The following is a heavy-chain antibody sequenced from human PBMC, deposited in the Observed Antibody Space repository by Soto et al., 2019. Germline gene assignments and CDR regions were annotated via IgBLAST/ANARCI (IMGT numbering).Heavy chain of an antibody. V-gene: IGHV1-2*02. Sequence: HVQLVQSGAEVKKPGASVKVSCKASGYTFTDYYIHWVRQAPGQGLECLGWIKPNSGGTNYAQKFQGRVTMARDQSISTAYMELSRLRFDDTGVYFCATLCAAAFDHWGQGTLVTVPS. D-gene: IGHD2-15*01. CDR3: ATLCAAAFDH. CDR1: GYTFTDYY. J-gene: IGHJ4*02. CDR2: IKPNSGGT.